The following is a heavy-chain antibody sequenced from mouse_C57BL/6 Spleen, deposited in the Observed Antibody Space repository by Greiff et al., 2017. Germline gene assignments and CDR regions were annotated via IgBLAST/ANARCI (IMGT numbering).Heavy chain of an antibody. Sequence: EVKVEESGAELVKPGASVKLSCTASGFNIKDYYMHWVKQRTEQGLEWIGRIDPEDGETKYAPKFQGKATITADTSSNTAYLQLSSLTSEDTAVYYCASADDSAWFAYWGQGTLVTVSA. J-gene: IGHJ3*01. CDR1: GFNIKDYY. D-gene: IGHD2-13*01. CDR3: ASADDSAWFAY. CDR2: IDPEDGET. V-gene: IGHV14-2*01.